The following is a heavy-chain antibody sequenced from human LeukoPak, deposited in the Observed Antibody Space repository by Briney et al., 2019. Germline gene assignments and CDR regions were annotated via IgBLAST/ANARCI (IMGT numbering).Heavy chain of an antibody. CDR1: GFTFSSYW. V-gene: IGHV3-7*01. D-gene: IGHD3-10*01. Sequence: PGGSLRLSCAASGFTFSSYWMSWVRQAPGKGLERVANIKQDGSEKYYVDSVKGRFTISRDNAKNSLYLQMNSLRAEDTAVYYCARGDTMVRGVIKAYYYYYMDVWGKGTTVTVSS. CDR3: ARGDTMVRGVIKAYYYYYMDV. J-gene: IGHJ6*03. CDR2: IKQDGSEK.